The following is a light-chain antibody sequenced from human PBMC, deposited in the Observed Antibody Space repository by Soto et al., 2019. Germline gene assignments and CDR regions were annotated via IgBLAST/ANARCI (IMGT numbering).Light chain of an antibody. J-gene: IGKJ1*01. Sequence: EIVLTQSPGTLSLSPGERATLSCRASQSVSSSYLAWYQQKPGQAPRLLIYGASSRATGIPDRFSGSGSGTDFTLTISRLEPEDFAVYYCQQYHSTRTFGQGTKVELK. CDR1: QSVSSSY. V-gene: IGKV3-20*01. CDR3: QQYHSTRT. CDR2: GAS.